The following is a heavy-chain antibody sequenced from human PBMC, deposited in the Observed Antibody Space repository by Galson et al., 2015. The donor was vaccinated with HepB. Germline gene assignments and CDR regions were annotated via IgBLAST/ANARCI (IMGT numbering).Heavy chain of an antibody. Sequence: SVKVSCKASGGTFSSYAISWVRQAPGQGLEWMGGIIPIFGTANYAQKFQGRVTITADKSTSTAYMELSSLRSEDTAVYYCARRYSSSSPFDYWGQGTLVTVSS. CDR3: ARRYSSSSPFDY. CDR2: IIPIFGTA. J-gene: IGHJ4*02. D-gene: IGHD6-6*01. CDR1: GGTFSSYA. V-gene: IGHV1-69*06.